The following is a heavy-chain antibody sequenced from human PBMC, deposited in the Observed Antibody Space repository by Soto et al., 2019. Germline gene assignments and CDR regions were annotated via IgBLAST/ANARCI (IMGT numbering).Heavy chain of an antibody. V-gene: IGHV4-39*01. CDR1: GGSISRSTYY. J-gene: IGHJ5*02. D-gene: IGHD2-2*02. CDR3: ARQVPAAIRLGWFDP. CDR2: IYYSGST. Sequence: SETLSLTCTVSGGSISRSTYYWGWIRQPPGRGLEWIGSIYYSGSTYYRPSLKSRVTISVDTSKNQFSLKLSSVTAADTAVYYCARQVPAAIRLGWFDPWGQGTLVTVS.